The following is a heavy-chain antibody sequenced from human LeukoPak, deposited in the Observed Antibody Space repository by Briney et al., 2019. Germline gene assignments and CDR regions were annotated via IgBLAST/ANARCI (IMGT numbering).Heavy chain of an antibody. Sequence: GRSLRLPCAASGFTFSSYGMHWVRQAPGKGLEWVAVISYDGSNKYYADSVKGRFTISRDNSKNTLYLQMNSLRAEDTAVYYCAKDQIAVAGTLDYWGRGTLVTVSS. CDR3: AKDQIAVAGTLDY. V-gene: IGHV3-30*18. CDR1: GFTFSSYG. D-gene: IGHD6-19*01. CDR2: ISYDGSNK. J-gene: IGHJ4*02.